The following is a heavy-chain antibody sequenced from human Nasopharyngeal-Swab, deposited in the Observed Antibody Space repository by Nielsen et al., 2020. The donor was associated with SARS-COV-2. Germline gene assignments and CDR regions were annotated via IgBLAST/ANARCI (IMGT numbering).Heavy chain of an antibody. Sequence: WIRQPPGKGLEWVGRIKSKTDGGTTAYAAPVKGRFTISRDDSKNTLYLQMNSLKTEDTAVYYCTTVRFHCSSTSCYRWFDPWGQGTLVTVSS. D-gene: IGHD2-2*01. J-gene: IGHJ5*02. CDR2: IKSKTDGGTT. V-gene: IGHV3-15*01. CDR3: TTVRFHCSSTSCYRWFDP.